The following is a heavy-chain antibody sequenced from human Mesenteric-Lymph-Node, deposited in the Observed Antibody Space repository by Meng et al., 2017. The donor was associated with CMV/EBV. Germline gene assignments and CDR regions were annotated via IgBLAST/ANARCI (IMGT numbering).Heavy chain of an antibody. CDR2: IYWNGVST. V-gene: IGHV3-20*04. CDR1: GFTFDDYG. CDR3: TRDSNVNSPIVAMGGY. D-gene: IGHD5-12*01. Sequence: GGSLRLSCVASGFTFDDYGMSWVRQAPGKGLEWVSGIYWNGVSTGYADSVKGRFTISRDNAKNSLYLQMNSLRAEDTALYYCTRDSNVNSPIVAMGGYWGQGTLVTVSS. J-gene: IGHJ4*02.